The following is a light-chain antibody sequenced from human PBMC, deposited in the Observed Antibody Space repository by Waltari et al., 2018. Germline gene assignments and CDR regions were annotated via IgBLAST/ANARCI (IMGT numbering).Light chain of an antibody. Sequence: IVLTQSPGTLSLSPGESATLSCRANQSVDTYWAWYQKQPGQAPRLRIYAASTRATGIPARFSGSGSGTDFTLTISSLEPDDFAVYSCQQRSSWFTFGGGTKVEV. CDR2: AAS. J-gene: IGKJ4*01. CDR1: QSVDTY. CDR3: QQRSSWFT. V-gene: IGKV3-11*01.